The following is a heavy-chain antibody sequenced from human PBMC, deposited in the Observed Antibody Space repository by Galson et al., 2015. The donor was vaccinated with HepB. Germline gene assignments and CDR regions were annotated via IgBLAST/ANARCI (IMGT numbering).Heavy chain of an antibody. D-gene: IGHD1-1*01. V-gene: IGHV1-18*01. CDR2: ISPNNGNR. CDR1: GYTFTNYA. J-gene: IGHJ4*02. CDR3: ATGGRSGTTAEY. Sequence: SVKVSCKASGYTFTNYAISWVRQAPGQGPEWMGWISPNNGNRELSYKLQGRLTMTTDTSTSTAYMELKSLRSDDTAVYYCATGGRSGTTAEYWGQGTLVTVSS.